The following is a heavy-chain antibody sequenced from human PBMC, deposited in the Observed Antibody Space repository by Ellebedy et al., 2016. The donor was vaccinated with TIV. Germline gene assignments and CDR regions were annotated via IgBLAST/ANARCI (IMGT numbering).Heavy chain of an antibody. CDR3: ARGANWVY. V-gene: IGHV4-34*01. D-gene: IGHD3-16*01. CDR2: IHHSGTI. Sequence: MPSETLSLTCAVYGGSFSGYYWSWIRQSPGKGLEWIGEIHHSGTINYNPSLKSRVTISVDTSNDQFSLKLRSVTAADTGVYYCARGANWVYWGQGTLVTVSS. J-gene: IGHJ4*02. CDR1: GGSFSGYY.